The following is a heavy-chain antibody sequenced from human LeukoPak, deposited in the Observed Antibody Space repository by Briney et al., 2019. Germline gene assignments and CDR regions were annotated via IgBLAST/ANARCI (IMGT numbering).Heavy chain of an antibody. J-gene: IGHJ3*02. D-gene: IGHD4-17*01. Sequence: ASVKVSCKASGYTFTSYGISWVRQAPGQGLEWMGWISAYNGNTNYAQKLQGRVTMTTDTSTSTAYMELSSLRSEDTAVYYCARAPHDYEAFDIWGQGTMVTVSS. CDR3: ARAPHDYEAFDI. CDR2: ISAYNGNT. V-gene: IGHV1-18*01. CDR1: GYTFTSYG.